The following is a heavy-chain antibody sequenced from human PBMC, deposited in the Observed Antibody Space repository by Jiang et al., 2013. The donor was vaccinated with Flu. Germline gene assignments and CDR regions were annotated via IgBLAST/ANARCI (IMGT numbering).Heavy chain of an antibody. V-gene: IGHV1-2*06. D-gene: IGHD6-6*01. J-gene: IGHJ4*02. CDR1: GYTFTGYY. Sequence: SGAEVKKPGASVKVSCKASGYTFTGYYMHWVRQAPGQGLEWMGRINPNSGGTNSAQKFQGRVTMTRDTSISTAYMELSRLRSDDTAVYYCSVAARPGTSTGWDWGQGTLVTVSS. CDR3: SVAARPGTSTGWD. CDR2: INPNSGGT.